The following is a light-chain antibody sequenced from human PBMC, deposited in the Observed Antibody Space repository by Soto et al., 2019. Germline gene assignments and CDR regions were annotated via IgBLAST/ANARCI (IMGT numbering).Light chain of an antibody. J-gene: IGLJ1*01. CDR1: SSNTGAGYD. V-gene: IGLV1-40*01. CDR2: GNN. CDR3: QSYDSSLSGFV. Sequence: QSVLTQPPSVSGATGQRVTISCTGSSSNTGAGYDVHWYKQFPGTAPRLLIYGNNHRPSGVPGRFSGSKSGTSASLAITGLQVEDEANYYCQSYDSSLSGFVFGTGPKLTGL.